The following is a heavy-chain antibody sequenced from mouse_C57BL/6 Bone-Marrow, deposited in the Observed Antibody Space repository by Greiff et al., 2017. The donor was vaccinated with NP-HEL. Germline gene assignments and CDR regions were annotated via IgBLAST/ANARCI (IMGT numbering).Heavy chain of an antibody. CDR2: IYPRSGNT. D-gene: IGHD1-1*01. V-gene: IGHV1-81*01. CDR1: GYTFTSYG. J-gene: IGHJ2*01. Sequence: VQLVESGAELARPGASVKLSCKASGYTFTSYGISWVKQRTGQGLEWIGEIYPRSGNTYYNEKFKGKATLTADKSSSTAYMELRSLTSEDSAVYFCARTSNYYGSQYYFDYWGQGTTLTVSS. CDR3: ARTSNYYGSQYYFDY.